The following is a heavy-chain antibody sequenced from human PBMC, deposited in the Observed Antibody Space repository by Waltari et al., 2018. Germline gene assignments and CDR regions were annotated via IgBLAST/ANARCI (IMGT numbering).Heavy chain of an antibody. D-gene: IGHD6-19*01. V-gene: IGHV3-30-3*01. J-gene: IGHJ4*02. CDR1: GFTFSSYA. CDR3: ARESQQWLAY. CDR2: ISYDGSNK. Sequence: QVQLVESGGGVVQPGRSLRLSCAASGFTFSSYAMHWVRQAPGKGLEWVAVISYDGSNKYYADSVKGRFTISRDNSKNTLYLQMNSLRAEDTAVYYCARESQQWLAYWGQGTLVTVSS.